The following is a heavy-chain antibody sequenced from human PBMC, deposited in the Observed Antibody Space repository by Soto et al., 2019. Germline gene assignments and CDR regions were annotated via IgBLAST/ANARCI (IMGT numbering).Heavy chain of an antibody. CDR3: ARDRGYYDILTGTTHYYYYGMDV. Sequence: AASVKVSCKASGRTFSHHVINWVRQAPRQGLDWMGGIIPIFGTANYAQKFQGRVTITADESTSTAYMELSSLRSEDTAVYYCARDRGYYDILTGTTHYYYYGMDVWGQGTTVTVSS. D-gene: IGHD3-9*01. CDR1: GRTFSHHV. CDR2: IIPIFGTA. J-gene: IGHJ6*02. V-gene: IGHV1-69*13.